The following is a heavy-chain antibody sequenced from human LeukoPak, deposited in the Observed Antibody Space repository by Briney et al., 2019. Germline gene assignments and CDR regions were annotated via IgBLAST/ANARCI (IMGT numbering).Heavy chain of an antibody. V-gene: IGHV3-13*04. CDR1: GFTFSSYD. CDR3: ARAGRDVYYYYGMDV. Sequence: GGSLRLSCAASGFTFSSYDMHWVRQVTGKGLEWVSGISTAGDTYYPGSVKGRFPISRENAKNSLYLQMNSLRAGDTAVYYCARAGRDVYYYYGMDVWGQGTTVTVSS. J-gene: IGHJ6*01. CDR2: ISTAGDT.